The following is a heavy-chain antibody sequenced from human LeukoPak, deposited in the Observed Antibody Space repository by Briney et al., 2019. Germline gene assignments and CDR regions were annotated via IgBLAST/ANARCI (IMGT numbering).Heavy chain of an antibody. CDR1: GYTFTGYY. Sequence: ASVKVSCKASGYTFTGYYMHWVRQAPGQGLEWMGWINPNSGGTNYAQKFQGRVTMTRDTSISTAYMELSRLRSDDTAVYYCARAGAVAGTYDAFDIWGQGTMVTVSS. J-gene: IGHJ3*02. V-gene: IGHV1-2*02. CDR3: ARAGAVAGTYDAFDI. D-gene: IGHD6-19*01. CDR2: INPNSGGT.